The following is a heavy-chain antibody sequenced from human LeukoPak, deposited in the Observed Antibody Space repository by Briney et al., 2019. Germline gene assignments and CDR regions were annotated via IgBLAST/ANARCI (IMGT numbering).Heavy chain of an antibody. V-gene: IGHV3-23*01. Sequence: GGSLRPSCAASGFTFSSYAMSWVRQAPGKGLEWVSAISGSGGSTYYADSVKGRFTISRDNSKNTLYLQMNSLRAEDTAVYYCARATPDWPTSGGAFDIWGQGTMVTVSS. CDR2: ISGSGGST. CDR3: ARATPDWPTSGGAFDI. D-gene: IGHD2-15*01. J-gene: IGHJ3*02. CDR1: GFTFSSYA.